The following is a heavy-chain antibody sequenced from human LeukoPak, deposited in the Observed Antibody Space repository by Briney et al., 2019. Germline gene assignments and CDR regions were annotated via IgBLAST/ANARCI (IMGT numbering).Heavy chain of an antibody. J-gene: IGHJ4*02. V-gene: IGHV1-46*01. Sequence: GASVKISCEASGYTFTSYYIHWVRQAPGQGLEWMGIIRPSGGRASYPQNFQGRVTMTMDMSASTVHMELSSLTSEDTAMYYCAREPPESFRFDYWGQGAPVTVSS. CDR3: AREPPESFRFDY. CDR1: GYTFTSYY. CDR2: IRPSGGRA. D-gene: IGHD3-16*02.